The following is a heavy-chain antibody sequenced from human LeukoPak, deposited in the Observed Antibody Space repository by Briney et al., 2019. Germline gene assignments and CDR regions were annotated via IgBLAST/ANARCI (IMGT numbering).Heavy chain of an antibody. CDR2: INPGGRST. Sequence: GASVKVSCKASGYTFTNYYIHWVRQAPGQGLEWMGIINPGGRSTSYAQKFQGRVTMTRDTSTSTVHMELSSLRSEDTAVYYCAREIGPIQLHLWGSAFDYWGQGTLVTVSS. CDR3: AREIGPIQLHLWGSAFDY. V-gene: IGHV1-46*01. J-gene: IGHJ4*02. CDR1: GYTFTNYY. D-gene: IGHD5-24*01.